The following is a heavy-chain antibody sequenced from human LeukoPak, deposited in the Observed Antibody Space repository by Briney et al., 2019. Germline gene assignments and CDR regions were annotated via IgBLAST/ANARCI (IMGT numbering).Heavy chain of an antibody. D-gene: IGHD1-26*01. J-gene: IGHJ3*02. CDR1: GGSFSGYY. CDR2: INHSGST. Sequence: SETLSLTCAVYGGSFSGYYWSWIRQPPGKGLEWIGEINHSGSTNYNPSLKSRATISVDTSKNQFSLKLSSVTAADTAVYYCARVWVDAFDIWGQGTMVTVSS. CDR3: ARVWVDAFDI. V-gene: IGHV4-34*01.